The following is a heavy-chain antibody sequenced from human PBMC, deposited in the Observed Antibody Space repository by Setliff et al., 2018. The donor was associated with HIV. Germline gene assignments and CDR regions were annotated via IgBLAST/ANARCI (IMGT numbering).Heavy chain of an antibody. Sequence: ASVQVSCKTSGYTFTVNHLHWVRQAPGQGVEWVGKISPDSGDTFYAQKFQGRVTLTRDTSITTAYMELSTLRDDDTAVYYCARDAGAPGRGNPLDYWGQGTLVTVSS. V-gene: IGHV1-2*02. CDR1: GYTFTVNH. CDR2: ISPDSGDT. J-gene: IGHJ4*02. CDR3: ARDAGAPGRGNPLDY. D-gene: IGHD3-10*01.